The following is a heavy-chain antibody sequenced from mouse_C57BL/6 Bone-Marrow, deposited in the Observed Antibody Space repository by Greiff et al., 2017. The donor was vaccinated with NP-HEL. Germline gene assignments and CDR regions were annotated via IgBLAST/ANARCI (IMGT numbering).Heavy chain of an antibody. D-gene: IGHD1-1*01. Sequence: QVQLQQSGAELARPGASVKLSCKASGYTFTSYGISWVKQRTGQGLEWIGEIYPRSGNTYYTEKFKGKATLTADKSSSTAYMELRSLTSEDSAVYFCARRTTVVAYYAMDYWGQGTSVTVSS. J-gene: IGHJ4*01. CDR2: IYPRSGNT. CDR3: ARRTTVVAYYAMDY. CDR1: GYTFTSYG. V-gene: IGHV1-81*01.